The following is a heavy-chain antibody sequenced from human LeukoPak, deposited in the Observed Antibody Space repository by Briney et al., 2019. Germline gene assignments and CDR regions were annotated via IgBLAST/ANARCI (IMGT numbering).Heavy chain of an antibody. Sequence: GASVKVSCKASGYTFTGYYMHWVRQAPGQGLEWMGRINPNSGGTNYARNFQGRVTMTRDTSISTAYMELSRLRSDDTALYYCARASGRYSDAFDIWGQGTMVTVSS. CDR3: ARASGRYSDAFDI. D-gene: IGHD1-26*01. CDR1: GYTFTGYY. CDR2: INPNSGGT. J-gene: IGHJ3*02. V-gene: IGHV1-2*06.